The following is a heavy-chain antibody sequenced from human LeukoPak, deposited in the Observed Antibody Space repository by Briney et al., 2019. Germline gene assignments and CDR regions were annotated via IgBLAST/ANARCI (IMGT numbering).Heavy chain of an antibody. J-gene: IGHJ4*02. CDR3: AGGVYGYNVFDY. Sequence: PGGSLRLSCVASGFTFSDYGMSWVRQAPGKGLEWISHISSGRSVMNYADSVKGRFTISRDNGKNSVYLQMTSLRDEDTAVYYCAGGVYGYNVFDYWGQGTLVTVSS. D-gene: IGHD5/OR15-5a*01. CDR2: ISSGRSVM. V-gene: IGHV3-48*02. CDR1: GFTFSDYG.